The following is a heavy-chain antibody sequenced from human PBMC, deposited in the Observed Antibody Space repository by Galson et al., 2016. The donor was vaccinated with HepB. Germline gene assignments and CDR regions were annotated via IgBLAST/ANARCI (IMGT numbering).Heavy chain of an antibody. CDR1: GFTFDDYA. CDR3: AKFYAPGLHAFDY. Sequence: SLRLSCAASGFTFDDYAMHWVRQVPGKGLEWVSVVHDSDDDTNYADAVQGRFTISRDDFKNTLYLHMSRLRADDTAVYYCAKFYAPGLHAFDYWGQGTLVTVSS. J-gene: IGHJ4*02. CDR2: VHDSDDDT. D-gene: IGHD6-13*01. V-gene: IGHV3-23*01.